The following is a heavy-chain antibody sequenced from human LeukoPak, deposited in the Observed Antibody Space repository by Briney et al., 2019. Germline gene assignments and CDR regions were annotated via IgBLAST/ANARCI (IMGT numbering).Heavy chain of an antibody. Sequence: GGSLRLSCAASGFTFDDYAMHWVRQVPGKGLEWVSGISWNSGSIGYADSVKGRFTISRDNAKNSLYLQMNSLRAEDTALYYCAKGQFYDSSGYLGYWGQGTLVTVSS. CDR1: GFTFDDYA. D-gene: IGHD3-22*01. V-gene: IGHV3-9*01. CDR2: ISWNSGSI. J-gene: IGHJ4*02. CDR3: AKGQFYDSSGYLGY.